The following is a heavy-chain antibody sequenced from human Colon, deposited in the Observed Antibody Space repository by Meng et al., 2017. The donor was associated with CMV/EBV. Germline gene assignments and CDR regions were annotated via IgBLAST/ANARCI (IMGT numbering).Heavy chain of an antibody. V-gene: IGHV6-1*01. D-gene: IGHD6-13*01. Sequence: ATAGDSVSSNSAAWNWIRQSPLRGLEWLGRTYYRSKWYNDYAVSVKSRITINPDTSKNQFSLQLNSVTPEDTAVYYCAGTGREGFDYWGQGTLVTVSS. J-gene: IGHJ4*02. CDR3: AGTGREGFDY. CDR1: GDSVSSNSAA. CDR2: TYYRSKWYN.